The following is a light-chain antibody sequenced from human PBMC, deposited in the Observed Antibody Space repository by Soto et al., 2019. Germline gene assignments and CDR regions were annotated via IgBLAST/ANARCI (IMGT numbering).Light chain of an antibody. CDR2: EVT. J-gene: IGLJ1*01. CDR1: SSNVGRYNF. V-gene: IGLV2-14*01. Sequence: QSALTQPASVSGSPGQSISVSCTGTSSNVGRYNFVSWYQQHPGKAPKLMVYEVTNRPSGVSNRFSGSKSGNTASLTISGLQAEDEADYYCLSYTTSSSYVFGTGTKVTVL. CDR3: LSYTTSSSYV.